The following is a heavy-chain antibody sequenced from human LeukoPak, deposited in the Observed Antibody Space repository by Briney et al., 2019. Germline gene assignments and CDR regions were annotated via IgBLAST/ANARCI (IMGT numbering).Heavy chain of an antibody. Sequence: SETLALTCTVSGASISNYYWSWFRQPPGKGLEWLGSIYYSGSTKYNPSLKSRVTISVDTSKNQFSLKLSSVTAADTAVYYCAREGPSSSGSYLNCFDPWGQGTLVTVSS. CDR2: IYYSGST. CDR1: GASISNYY. CDR3: AREGPSSSGSYLNCFDP. J-gene: IGHJ5*02. V-gene: IGHV4-59*01. D-gene: IGHD1-26*01.